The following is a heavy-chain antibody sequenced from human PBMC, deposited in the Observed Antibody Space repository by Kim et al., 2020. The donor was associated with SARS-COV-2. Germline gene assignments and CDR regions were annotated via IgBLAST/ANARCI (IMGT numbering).Heavy chain of an antibody. Sequence: SVKVSCKASGGTFSSYAISWVRQAPGQGLEWMGGIIPIFGTANYAQKFQGRVTITADESTSTAYMELSSLRSEDTAVYYCASNGYNPNGVLDYWGQGTLVTVSS. J-gene: IGHJ4*02. D-gene: IGHD1-1*01. CDR2: IIPIFGTA. V-gene: IGHV1-69*13. CDR1: GGTFSSYA. CDR3: ASNGYNPNGVLDY.